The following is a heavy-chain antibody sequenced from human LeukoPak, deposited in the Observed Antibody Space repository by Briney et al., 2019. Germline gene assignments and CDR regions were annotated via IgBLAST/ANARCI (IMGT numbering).Heavy chain of an antibody. CDR2: ISSSSSTI. CDR1: GXTFSSYS. V-gene: IGHV3-48*02. Sequence: GGSLRLSCAASGXTFSSYSMNWVRQAPGKGLEWVSYISSSSSTIYYADSVKGRFTISRDNAKNSLYLQMNSLRDEDTAVYYCARDGRHDSSEDAFDIWGQGTLVTVSS. CDR3: ARDGRHDSSEDAFDI. D-gene: IGHD3-22*01. J-gene: IGHJ3*02.